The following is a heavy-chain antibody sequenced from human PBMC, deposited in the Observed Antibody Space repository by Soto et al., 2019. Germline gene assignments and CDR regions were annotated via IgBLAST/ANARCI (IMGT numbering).Heavy chain of an antibody. CDR3: ARLGLYYYDSSSDDSYNWFDP. D-gene: IGHD3-22*01. Sequence: GXSLKISGKGSGYNFNNYWIGWEHQVPGKGLELMGIIYPGDSDTRYSPSFQGQVTISADKFISTAYLQWSSLKASDTAMYYCARLGLYYYDSSSDDSYNWFDPWGQGTRVTGSS. CDR1: GYNFNNYW. V-gene: IGHV5-51*07. CDR2: IYPGDSDT. J-gene: IGHJ5*02.